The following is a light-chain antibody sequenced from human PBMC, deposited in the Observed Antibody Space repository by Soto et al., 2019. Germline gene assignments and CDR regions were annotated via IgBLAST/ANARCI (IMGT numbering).Light chain of an antibody. Sequence: ELVLTQSPGTLSLSPGESTTLSCRASRGISSSYLAWYQQKPGQAPRLLIYAAYTRATGIPDRFRGSGSATDFTLTISRLEPEDSAVYYCQQYGASPPYTFDQGTKLEIK. V-gene: IGKV3-20*01. CDR1: RGISSSY. CDR2: AAY. J-gene: IGKJ2*01. CDR3: QQYGASPPYT.